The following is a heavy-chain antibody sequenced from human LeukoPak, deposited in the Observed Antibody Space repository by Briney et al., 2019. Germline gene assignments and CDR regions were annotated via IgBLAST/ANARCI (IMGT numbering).Heavy chain of an antibody. J-gene: IGHJ4*02. CDR2: ISSGSTTI. CDR3: ARVLHKRNYDSSVYYGY. CDR1: GFTFSSYS. D-gene: IGHD3-22*01. V-gene: IGHV3-48*01. Sequence: PGGSLRLSCAAAGFTFSSYSMNWVRQAPGKGLEWVSYISSGSTTIYYADSVKGRFTISRDNAKNSLYIQMNSLRAEDTAVYYCARVLHKRNYDSSVYYGYWGQGTLVTVSS.